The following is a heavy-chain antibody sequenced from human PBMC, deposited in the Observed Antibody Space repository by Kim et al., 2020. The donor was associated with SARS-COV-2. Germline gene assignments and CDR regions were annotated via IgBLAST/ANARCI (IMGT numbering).Heavy chain of an antibody. Sequence: GGSLRLSCAASGFTFSSYGMHWVRQAPGKGLEWVAVISYDGSNKYYADSVKGRFIISRDNSKNTLYLQMNSLRAEDTAVYFCTKANAAAGVYGMDVCVQG. V-gene: IGHV3-30*18. D-gene: IGHD6-13*01. J-gene: IGHJ6*02. CDR2: ISYDGSNK. CDR3: TKANAAAGVYGMDV. CDR1: GFTFSSYG.